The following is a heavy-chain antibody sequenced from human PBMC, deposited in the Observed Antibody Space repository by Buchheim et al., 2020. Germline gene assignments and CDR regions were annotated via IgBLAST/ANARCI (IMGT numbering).Heavy chain of an antibody. CDR1: GFTFSSYG. V-gene: IGHV3-30*18. CDR3: AKDAAAAEPYYYMDV. CDR2: ISYDGSNK. J-gene: IGHJ6*03. Sequence: QVQLVESGGGVVQPGRSLRLSCAASGFTFSSYGMHWVRQAPGKGLEWVAVISYDGSNKYYADSVKGRFTISRDNSKNTLYLQMNSLRAEDTAVYYCAKDAAAAEPYYYMDVWGKGTT. D-gene: IGHD6-13*01.